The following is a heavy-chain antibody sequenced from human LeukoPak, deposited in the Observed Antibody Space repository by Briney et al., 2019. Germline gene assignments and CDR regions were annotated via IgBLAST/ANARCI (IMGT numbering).Heavy chain of an antibody. CDR1: GGTFSSYA. CDR3: ARDSQVYSSGWDVYYYGMDV. J-gene: IGHJ6*02. CDR2: IIPILGIA. Sequence: ASVKVSCKASGGTFSSYAISWVRQAPGQGLEWMGRIIPILGIANYAQKFQGRVTITADKSTSTAYMELSSLRSEDTAVYYCARDSQVYSSGWDVYYYGMDVWGQGTTVTVSS. V-gene: IGHV1-69*04. D-gene: IGHD6-19*01.